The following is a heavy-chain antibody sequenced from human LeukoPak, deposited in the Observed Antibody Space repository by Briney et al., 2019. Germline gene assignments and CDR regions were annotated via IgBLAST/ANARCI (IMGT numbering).Heavy chain of an antibody. D-gene: IGHD6-13*01. Sequence: GGSLRLSCAASGFTFSSYAMHWVRQAPGKGLERVAVISYDGSNKYYADSVKGRFTISRDNSKNTLYLQMNSLRAEDTAVYYCARERIAAAGRNWFDPWGQGTLVTVSS. CDR2: ISYDGSNK. CDR3: ARERIAAAGRNWFDP. V-gene: IGHV3-30-3*01. J-gene: IGHJ5*02. CDR1: GFTFSSYA.